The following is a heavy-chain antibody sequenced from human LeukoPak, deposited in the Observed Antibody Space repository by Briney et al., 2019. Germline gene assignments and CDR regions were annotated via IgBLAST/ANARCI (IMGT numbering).Heavy chain of an antibody. CDR2: ISGSGGNT. Sequence: GGSLRLSCAASGFTFSSYAMSWVRQAPGKGLEWVSAISGSGGNTYFADSVKGRFTISRDNSKNTLDLQMNSLRAEDTAVYYCAKDQFLCISSTCYKAFDIWGQGTMVAVSS. V-gene: IGHV3-23*01. D-gene: IGHD2/OR15-2a*01. J-gene: IGHJ3*02. CDR1: GFTFSSYA. CDR3: AKDQFLCISSTCYKAFDI.